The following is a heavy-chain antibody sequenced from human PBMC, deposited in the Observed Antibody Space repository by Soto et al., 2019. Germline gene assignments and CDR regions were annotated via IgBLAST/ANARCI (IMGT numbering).Heavy chain of an antibody. CDR3: VKAVYLLDFDY. V-gene: IGHV3-23*01. J-gene: IGHJ4*02. D-gene: IGHD2-8*01. Sequence: GGSLKLSCAASGFTFSSYAMTWVRQAPGKGLEWVSTISGTGTTTYYADSVKGRFTISRDNSKNTLYLQMNSLRTEDTAVYYCVKAVYLLDFDYWGQGTLVTVSS. CDR1: GFTFSSYA. CDR2: ISGTGTTT.